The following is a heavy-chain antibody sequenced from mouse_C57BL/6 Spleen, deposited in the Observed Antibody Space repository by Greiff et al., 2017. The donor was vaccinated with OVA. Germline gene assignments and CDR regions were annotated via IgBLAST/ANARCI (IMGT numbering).Heavy chain of an antibody. D-gene: IGHD1-1*01. V-gene: IGHV1-39*01. J-gene: IGHJ4*01. CDR3: ARKWTTVVAPYAMDY. CDR2: LNPNYGTT. CDR1: GYSFTDYY. Sequence: VQLKQSGPELVKPGASVKLSCKASGYSFTDYYMNWVKQSTGKSLEWIGALNPNYGTTSYIQKFTGKAPLIVDQSSSTAYMQLNSLTSEDSAVYDYARKWTTVVAPYAMDYWGQGTSVTVSS.